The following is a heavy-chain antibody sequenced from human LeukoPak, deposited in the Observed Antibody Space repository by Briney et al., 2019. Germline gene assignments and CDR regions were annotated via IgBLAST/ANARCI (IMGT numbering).Heavy chain of an antibody. CDR3: ARGPGRRRELPLDY. CDR2: ISSRSSYI. Sequence: GGSLRLSCAASGFTFSSNSMNWVRQAPGKGLEWVSSISSRSSYIYYADSVKGRFTISRDNSKNTLYLQMNSLRAEDTAVYYCARGPGRRRELPLDYWGQGTLVTVSS. D-gene: IGHD2-15*01. V-gene: IGHV3-21*01. J-gene: IGHJ4*02. CDR1: GFTFSSNS.